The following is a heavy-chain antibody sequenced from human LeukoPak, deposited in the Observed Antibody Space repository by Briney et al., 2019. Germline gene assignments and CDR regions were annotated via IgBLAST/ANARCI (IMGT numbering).Heavy chain of an antibody. J-gene: IGHJ4*02. CDR3: ARDRYYYDSSGYHD. CDR1: GFTFSSYE. CDR2: ISSSSSTI. Sequence: GGSLRLSCAASGFTFSSYEMNWVRQAPGKGLEWVSYISSSSSTIYYADSVKGRFTISRDNAKNSLYLQMNSLRAEDTAVYYCARDRYYYDSSGYHDWGQGTLVTVSS. D-gene: IGHD3-22*01. V-gene: IGHV3-48*01.